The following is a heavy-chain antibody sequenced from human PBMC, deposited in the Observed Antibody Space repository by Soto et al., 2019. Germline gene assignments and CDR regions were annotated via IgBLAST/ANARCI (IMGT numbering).Heavy chain of an antibody. Sequence: QVQLQESGPGLVKPSGTLSLTCAVSGDSISNSRWWTWVRQPPGKGREWIRDIFHSGDTNYNPSLKSGLFISVDNSHNQFSLQVSCVTSAANAVYYCAYSAGGYCHDVWGQGKLVTGSS. D-gene: IGHD2-21*02. V-gene: IGHV4-4*02. J-gene: IGHJ3*01. CDR3: AYSAGGYCHDV. CDR1: GDSISNSRW. CDR2: IFHSGDT.